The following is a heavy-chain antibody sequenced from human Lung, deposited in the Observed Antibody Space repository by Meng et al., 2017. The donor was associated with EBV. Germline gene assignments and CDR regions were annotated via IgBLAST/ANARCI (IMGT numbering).Heavy chain of an antibody. CDR1: GGSIRFGDYY. J-gene: IGHJ5*02. V-gene: IGHV4-30-4*08. CDR3: AREYSSSSGLPGP. CDR2: IYDSGST. D-gene: IGHD6-6*01. Sequence: QVQLQGPGPGLVKPSQTLSLTCTVPGGSIRFGDYYWSWIRQPPGKGLEWIGYIYDSGSTSYNPSLMSRVTISVDTSRNQFSLKLTSVTAADTAVYYCAREYSSSSGLPGPWGQGTLVTVSS.